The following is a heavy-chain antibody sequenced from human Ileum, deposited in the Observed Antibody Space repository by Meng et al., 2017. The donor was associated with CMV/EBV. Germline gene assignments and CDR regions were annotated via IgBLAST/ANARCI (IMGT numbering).Heavy chain of an antibody. D-gene: IGHD2-15*01. CDR2: IDNEGSGA. J-gene: IGHJ5*02. V-gene: IGHV3-74*01. CDR1: GFTFNKYW. Sequence: LSWGASGFTFNKYWMHWVRQPPGGGLVWLSRIDNEGSGAIYADSVRGRFTVSRDNARNTVYLQMNNLRDEDTAVYYCARDTPHNAFEPWGHGTLVTVSS. CDR3: ARDTPHNAFEP.